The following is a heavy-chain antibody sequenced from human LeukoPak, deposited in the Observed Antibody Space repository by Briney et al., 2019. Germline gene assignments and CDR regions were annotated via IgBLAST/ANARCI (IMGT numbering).Heavy chain of an antibody. CDR1: GGPFSGYY. J-gene: IGHJ4*02. Sequence: PSETLSLTCAVYGGPFSGYYWSWIRQTPGRGLEWIGEINHSGSTNYNPSLKSRVTISVDTSKNQFSLKLSSVTAADTAVYFCARGCRDRRTVSYKYYFDYWGQGTLVTVSS. CDR3: ARGCRDRRTVSYKYYFDY. D-gene: IGHD4-4*01. CDR2: INHSGST. V-gene: IGHV4-34*01.